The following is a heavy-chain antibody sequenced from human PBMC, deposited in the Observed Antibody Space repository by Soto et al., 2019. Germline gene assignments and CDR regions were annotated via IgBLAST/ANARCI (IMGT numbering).Heavy chain of an antibody. CDR3: ARGRHQDIVVVPAAIAFDY. Sequence: SETLSLTCAVYGGSFSGYYWSWIRQPPGKGLEWIGEINHSGSTNYNPSLKSRVTISVDTSKNQFSLKLSSVTAADTAVYYRARGRHQDIVVVPAAIAFDYWGQGTLVTVS. CDR1: GGSFSGYY. D-gene: IGHD2-2*01. V-gene: IGHV4-34*01. J-gene: IGHJ4*02. CDR2: INHSGST.